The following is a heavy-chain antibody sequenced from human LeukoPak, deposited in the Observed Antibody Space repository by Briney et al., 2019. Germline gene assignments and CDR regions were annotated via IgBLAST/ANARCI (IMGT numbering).Heavy chain of an antibody. CDR3: ARAEINDYSRY. Sequence: SETLSLTCAVYGGSFSGYYWSWIRQPPGKGLEWIGEINHSGSTNYNPSLKSRATLSIDTSKNQFSLKLTSVTAADTALYFCARAEINDYSRYWGQGIPVIVSS. CDR1: GGSFSGYY. CDR2: INHSGST. J-gene: IGHJ4*02. V-gene: IGHV4-34*01. D-gene: IGHD4-11*01.